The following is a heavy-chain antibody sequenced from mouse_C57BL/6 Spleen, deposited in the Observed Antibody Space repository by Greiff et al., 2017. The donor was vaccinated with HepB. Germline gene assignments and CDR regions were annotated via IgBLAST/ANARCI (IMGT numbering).Heavy chain of an antibody. CDR2: IWRGGST. CDR1: GFSLTSYG. V-gene: IGHV2-5*01. CDR3: AKNSGYSNSYFDY. Sequence: QVQLKESGPGLVQPSQSLSITCTVSGFSLTSYGVHWVRQSPGKGLEWLGVIWRGGSTDYNAAFMSRLSITKDNSKSQVFFKMNSLQADDTAIYYCAKNSGYSNSYFDYWGQGTTLTVSS. D-gene: IGHD2-5*01. J-gene: IGHJ2*01.